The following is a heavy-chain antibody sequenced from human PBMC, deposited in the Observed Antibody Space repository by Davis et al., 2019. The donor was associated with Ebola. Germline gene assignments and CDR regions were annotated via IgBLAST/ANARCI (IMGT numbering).Heavy chain of an antibody. CDR2: INTNTGNP. CDR1: GYTFTSYA. V-gene: IGHV7-4-1*02. D-gene: IGHD3-10*01. Sequence: ASVKVSCKASGYTFTSYAMNWVRQAPGQGLEWMGWINTNTGNPTYAQGFTGRFVFSLDTSVSTAYLQISSLKAEDTAVYYCARSITMVRGVIINWFDPWGQGLLVTVSS. CDR3: ARSITMVRGVIINWFDP. J-gene: IGHJ5*02.